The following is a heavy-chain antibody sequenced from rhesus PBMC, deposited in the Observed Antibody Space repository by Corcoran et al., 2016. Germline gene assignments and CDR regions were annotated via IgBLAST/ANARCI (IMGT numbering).Heavy chain of an antibody. V-gene: IGHV4-160*01. CDR1: GGSVRGHW. J-gene: IGHJ2*01. CDR3: ARHGYSGSWNVRYFDI. D-gene: IGHD6-25*01. Sequence: QVQLQQWGEGLVKPSETLSLTCGVYGGSVRGHWWGWLRQPPGTGVEWLGGIRSGGSTNYNPSRKSQLTISIDTSKNQFSLKLSSVTAADTAVYYCARHGYSGSWNVRYFDIWGPGTPITISS. CDR2: IRSGGST.